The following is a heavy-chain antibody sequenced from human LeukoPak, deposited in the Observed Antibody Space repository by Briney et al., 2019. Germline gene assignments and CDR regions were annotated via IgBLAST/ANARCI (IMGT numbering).Heavy chain of an antibody. Sequence: PSQTLSLTCTVSGGSISSGDYYWSWIRPPPGKGLEWIGYIYYSGSTYYNPSLKSRVTISVDTPKNQFSLKLSSVTAADTAVYYCARDLPVVPAAIGAFDIWGQGTMVTVSS. D-gene: IGHD2-2*02. V-gene: IGHV4-30-4*08. J-gene: IGHJ3*02. CDR3: ARDLPVVPAAIGAFDI. CDR1: GGSISSGDYY. CDR2: IYYSGST.